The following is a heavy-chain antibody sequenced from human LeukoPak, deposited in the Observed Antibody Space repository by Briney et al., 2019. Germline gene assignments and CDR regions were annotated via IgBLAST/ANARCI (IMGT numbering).Heavy chain of an antibody. J-gene: IGHJ5*02. V-gene: IGHV1-2*02. CDR1: GYTFTGYY. Sequence: GASVKVSCKASGYTFTGYYMHWVRQAPGQGLGWMGWINPNSGGTNYAQKFQGRVTMTRDTSISTAYMELSRLRSDDTAVYYCARVVWWLRSNWFDPWGQGTLVTVSS. D-gene: IGHD5-12*01. CDR3: ARVVWWLRSNWFDP. CDR2: INPNSGGT.